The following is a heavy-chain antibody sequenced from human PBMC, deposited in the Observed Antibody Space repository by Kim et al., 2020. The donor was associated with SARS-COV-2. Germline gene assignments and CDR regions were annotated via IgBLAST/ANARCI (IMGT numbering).Heavy chain of an antibody. D-gene: IGHD2-2*01. V-gene: IGHV3-9*01. J-gene: IGHJ4*02. CDR3: VKAPRLGVTSCYDY. Sequence: CVNSRFTISRDHTENSLYLQMNSLRAEDTALYYCVKAPRLGVTSCYDYWGQGTLVTVSS.